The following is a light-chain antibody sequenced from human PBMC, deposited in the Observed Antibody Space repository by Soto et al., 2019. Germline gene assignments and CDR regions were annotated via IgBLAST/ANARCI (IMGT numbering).Light chain of an antibody. J-gene: IGLJ2*01. V-gene: IGLV3-1*01. Sequence: SYELTQPPSVSVSPGQTASITCSGDNLGDKYACWYQQKPGQSPVLVIYQDSKRPSGIPERFSGSNSGNTATLTISGTQAMDEADYYCQAWDSSNPVVFGGGTKLTVL. CDR3: QAWDSSNPVV. CDR1: NLGDKY. CDR2: QDS.